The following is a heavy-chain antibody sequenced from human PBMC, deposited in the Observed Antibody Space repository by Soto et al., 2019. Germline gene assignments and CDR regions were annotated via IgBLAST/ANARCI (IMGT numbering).Heavy chain of an antibody. CDR3: ASPLKWSGYYIAFDY. V-gene: IGHV1-69*01. J-gene: IGHJ4*02. D-gene: IGHD3-3*01. CDR2: IIPIFDTI. CDR1: GATFSSFA. Sequence: QVQLLQSGAEVKKPGSSVKVSCKASGATFSSFAFSWVRQAPEQGLEWMGVIIPIFDTISYAQKFQGRVTITADESTRTAYMELNSLTSDDTAVYYCASPLKWSGYYIAFDYWGQGTLVIVSS.